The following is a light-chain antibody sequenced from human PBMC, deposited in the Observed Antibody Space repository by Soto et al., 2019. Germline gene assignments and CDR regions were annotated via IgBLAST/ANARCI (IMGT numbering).Light chain of an antibody. J-gene: IGLJ1*01. CDR1: SSDVGRFDY. CDR2: DVS. V-gene: IGLV2-14*03. CDR3: SSYTSSTTPEV. Sequence: QSALTQPASVSGSPGQSITISCIGTSSDVGRFDYVSWYQQHPGKAPKLVIYDVSNRPSGVSNRFSGSKSGNTASLTIFGLQAEDEADYYCSSYTSSTTPEVFGTGTRSPS.